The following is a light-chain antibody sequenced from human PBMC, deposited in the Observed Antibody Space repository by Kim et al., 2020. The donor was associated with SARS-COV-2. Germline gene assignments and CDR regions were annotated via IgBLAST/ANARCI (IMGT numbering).Light chain of an antibody. CDR3: HQYKSQST. V-gene: IGKV1-5*03. Sequence: SASVGDTVTMTCRASQSISRWFACYQQKPGKAPNLLIHRASDLQSWVPSRFSGSGSETDFTLTINSLQPDDFATYYCHQYKSQSTFGQGTKVDIK. CDR1: QSISRW. CDR2: RAS. J-gene: IGKJ1*01.